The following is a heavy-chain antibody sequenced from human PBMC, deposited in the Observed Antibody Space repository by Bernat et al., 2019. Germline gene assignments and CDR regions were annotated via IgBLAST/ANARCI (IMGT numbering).Heavy chain of an antibody. CDR3: ARVVGSDAFDI. CDR1: GFTFNNYA. D-gene: IGHD1-26*01. Sequence: EVQLVESGGGLVQPGGSLRLSCAASGFTFNNYAMSWVRQAPGKGLEWVAAISGSGDSTYYADSVKGRFTISRDNSKNTLYLQMNSLRVEDTAVYYCARVVGSDAFDIWGQGTMVPVSS. CDR2: ISGSGDST. V-gene: IGHV3-23*04. J-gene: IGHJ3*02.